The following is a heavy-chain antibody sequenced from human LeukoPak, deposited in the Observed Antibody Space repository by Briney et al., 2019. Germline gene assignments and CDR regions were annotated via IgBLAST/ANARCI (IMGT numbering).Heavy chain of an antibody. CDR2: IYPSDSDT. Sequence: GESLKISCKGSGYTFTNYWIGWVRQMPGKGLEWMGSIYPSDSDTKYSPSFQGQVTISADKSITTACLQWSSPKASDSAMYYCARLIPGYSLFDYWGQGTLVTVSS. J-gene: IGHJ4*02. V-gene: IGHV5-51*01. CDR1: GYTFTNYW. CDR3: ARLIPGYSLFDY. D-gene: IGHD5-18*01.